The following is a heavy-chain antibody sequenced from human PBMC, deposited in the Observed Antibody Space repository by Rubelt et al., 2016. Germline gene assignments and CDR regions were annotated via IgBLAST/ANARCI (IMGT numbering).Heavy chain of an antibody. D-gene: IGHD1-14*01. Sequence: EVQLLESGGDLGQPGGSLRLSCAASGFTFSTYPMSWVRQAPGKGLEWVSRINSDGSSTSYADSGKGRFTISRDNAKNMCYLETNSLRAEDTAVYYGASDKQNLAADAVEIRGQEAMVT. CDR2: INSDGSST. CDR3: ASDKQNLAADAVEI. CDR1: GFTFSTYP. V-gene: IGHV3-74*02. J-gene: IGHJ3*02.